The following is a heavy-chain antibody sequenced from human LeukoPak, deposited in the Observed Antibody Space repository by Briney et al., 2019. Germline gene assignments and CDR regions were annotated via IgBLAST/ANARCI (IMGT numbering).Heavy chain of an antibody. J-gene: IGHJ6*04. V-gene: IGHV3-23*01. D-gene: IGHD3-9*01. CDR2: ISGSGGST. CDR3: AKEEWTAYDILTGTAA. CDR1: RFTFSTYA. Sequence: PGGSLRLSCVATSRFTFSTYAMSWVRQAPGKGLEWVSAISGSGGSTYYADSVKGRFTISRDNSKNTLYLQMNSLRAEDTAVYYCAKEEWTAYDILTGTAAWGKGTTVTISS.